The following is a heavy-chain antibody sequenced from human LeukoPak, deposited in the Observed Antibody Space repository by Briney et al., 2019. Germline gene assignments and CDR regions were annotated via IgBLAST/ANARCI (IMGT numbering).Heavy chain of an antibody. J-gene: IGHJ4*02. V-gene: IGHV3-7*01. Sequence: GGSLRLSCAGPGFTFSNYWMSWVRQAPGKGLEWVANIKQDGREIYYLDSVKGRFTVSRDNAKSSLYLQMTSLRAEDTAVYYCVRYRDNSGPYDYWGQGTLVTVSS. CDR2: IKQDGREI. CDR3: VRYRDNSGPYDY. D-gene: IGHD6-19*01. CDR1: GFTFSNYW.